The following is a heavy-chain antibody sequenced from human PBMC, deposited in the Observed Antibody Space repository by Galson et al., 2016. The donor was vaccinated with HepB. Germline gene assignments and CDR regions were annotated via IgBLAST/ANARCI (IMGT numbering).Heavy chain of an antibody. CDR3: AKDNGLFRFDI. D-gene: IGHD3-22*01. CDR1: GFTFNTYG. V-gene: IGHV3-30*18. CDR2: ISYDGSNK. J-gene: IGHJ3*02. Sequence: SLRLSCAPSGFTFNTYGMHWVRQAPGKGLEWVALISYDGSNKYYADSVRGRFTISRDNSKNTLSLQMNSLRAEDTAIYYCAKDNGLFRFDIWGQGTMVTVSS.